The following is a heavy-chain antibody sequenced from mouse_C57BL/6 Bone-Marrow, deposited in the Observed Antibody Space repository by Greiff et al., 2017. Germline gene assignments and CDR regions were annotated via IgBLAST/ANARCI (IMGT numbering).Heavy chain of an antibody. CDR2: ISSGGSYT. CDR1: GFTFSSYG. CDR3: ARRRGFAY. J-gene: IGHJ3*01. Sequence: EVHLVESGGDLVKPGGSLKLSCAASGFTFSSYGMSWVRQTPDKRLEWVATISSGGSYTYYPDSVKGRFTISSDNAKNTLYLQMSSLKSEDTAMYYCARRRGFAYWGQGTLVTVSA. V-gene: IGHV5-6*01.